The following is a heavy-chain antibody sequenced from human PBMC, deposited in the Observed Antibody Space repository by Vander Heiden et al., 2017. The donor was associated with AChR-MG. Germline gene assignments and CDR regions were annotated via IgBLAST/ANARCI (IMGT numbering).Heavy chain of an antibody. Sequence: EVQLVESGGGLVKPGGSLRLSCAASGFTFSSYSMNWVRQAPGKGLGWVSSISSSSSYIYYAYSVKGRFTISRDNAKNSLYLQMNSLRAEDTAVYYCASHEQTSWYYYYYMDVWGKGTTVTVSS. CDR2: ISSSSSYI. CDR3: ASHEQTSWYYYYYMDV. V-gene: IGHV3-21*01. CDR1: GFTFSSYS. J-gene: IGHJ6*03.